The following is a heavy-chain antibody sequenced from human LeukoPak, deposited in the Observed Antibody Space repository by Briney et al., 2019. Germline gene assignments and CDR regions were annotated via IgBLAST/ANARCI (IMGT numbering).Heavy chain of an antibody. D-gene: IGHD3-16*02. V-gene: IGHV1-69*13. CDR2: IIPIFGTA. J-gene: IGHJ3*02. CDR3: ARVPNYDYVWGSYRPNAFDI. Sequence: SVKVSCKASGGTFSSYAISWVRQAPGQGLEWMGGIIPIFGTANYAQKFQGRVTITADEPTSTAYMELSSLRSEDTAVYYCARVPNYDYVWGSYRPNAFDIWGQGTMVTVSS. CDR1: GGTFSSYA.